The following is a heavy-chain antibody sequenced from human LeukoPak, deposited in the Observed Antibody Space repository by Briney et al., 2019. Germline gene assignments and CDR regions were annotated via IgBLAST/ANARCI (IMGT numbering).Heavy chain of an antibody. CDR2: ISSSSGSI. CDR3: ASIGGSYGIAY. V-gene: IGHV3-48*04. Sequence: GGSLRLSCAASGFTVSSNSVNWVRQAPGKGLEWVSYISSSSGSIYYADSVKGRFTISRDNAKNSLYLEMNSLSADDTAVYYCASIGGSYGIAYWGQGTLVTVSS. D-gene: IGHD4-17*01. CDR1: GFTVSSNS. J-gene: IGHJ4*02.